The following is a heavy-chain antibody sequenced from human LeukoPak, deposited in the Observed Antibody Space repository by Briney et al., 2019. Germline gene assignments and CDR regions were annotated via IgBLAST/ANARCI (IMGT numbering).Heavy chain of an antibody. Sequence: ASVTVSFMASRYTFSSYDINWVREAAGQGLEWMGWMNPNTGRTGFAQKFQGRLTMTSDTSISTAYMELSSLRSENTAVYYCARLSQTPDYYSSGRYYYLGYWGQGTPVTVSS. V-gene: IGHV1-8*01. CDR2: MNPNTGRT. J-gene: IGHJ4*02. D-gene: IGHD3-22*01. CDR3: ARLSQTPDYYSSGRYYYLGY. CDR1: RYTFSSYD.